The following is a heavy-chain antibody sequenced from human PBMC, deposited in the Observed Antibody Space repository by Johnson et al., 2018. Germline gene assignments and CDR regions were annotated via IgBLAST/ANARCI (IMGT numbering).Heavy chain of an antibody. CDR2: ISWNSAAI. Sequence: VQLVQSGGGSVQPGRSLRLSCAASGFTFEDYAMHWVRQAPGRGLEWVSRISWNSAAIDYADSVRGRFTISVDNAKNALYLQMNSRRAEDTAVYFCAKEMHDGVSVFGMDVWGKGTTVTVSS. J-gene: IGHJ6*04. CDR1: GFTFEDYA. V-gene: IGHV3-9*01. D-gene: IGHD2-8*01. CDR3: AKEMHDGVSVFGMDV.